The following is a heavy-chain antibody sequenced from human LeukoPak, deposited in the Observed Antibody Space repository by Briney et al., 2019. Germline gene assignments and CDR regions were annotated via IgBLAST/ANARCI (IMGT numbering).Heavy chain of an antibody. CDR2: INPNSGGT. CDR3: ARSKVYPNDY. CDR1: GYTFTVVY. D-gene: IGHD1-14*01. Sequence: ASVKVSCKASGYTFTVVYMHWVRQAPGQGLEWMGWINPNSGGTNYAQKFQGRVTMTRDTSISTVYMELSRLRSDDTAVYYCARSKVYPNDYWGQGTLVTVSS. V-gene: IGHV1-2*02. J-gene: IGHJ4*02.